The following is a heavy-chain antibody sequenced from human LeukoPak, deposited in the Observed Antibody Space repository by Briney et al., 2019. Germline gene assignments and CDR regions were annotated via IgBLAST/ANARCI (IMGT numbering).Heavy chain of an antibody. J-gene: IGHJ6*03. CDR1: GVTFSNYW. CDR3: VRDSSYYMDV. Sequence: QPGGSLRLSCAASGVTFSNYWMHWVRQVPGKGLVWVSRINIDGSNTIYADSVKDRFTISKDNAKTTLYLQMNSLSAEDTAIYYCVRDSSYYMDVWGKGTTVTVSS. D-gene: IGHD1-7*01. V-gene: IGHV3-74*01. CDR2: INIDGSNT.